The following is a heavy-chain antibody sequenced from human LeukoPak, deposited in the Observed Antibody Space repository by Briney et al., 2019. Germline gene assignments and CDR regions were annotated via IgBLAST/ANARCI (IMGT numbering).Heavy chain of an antibody. Sequence: GGSLRLSCAASGFTFSSYAMSWVRQAPGKGLEWVSAISGSGTSTFYADSVKGRFTISRDNSKNTLYLRMNSLRDEDTAVYYCAKGGGCVVGGTCSLSYYYGMDVWGQGTTVTVSS. CDR1: GFTFSSYA. CDR2: ISGSGTST. V-gene: IGHV3-23*01. D-gene: IGHD1-26*01. CDR3: AKGGGCVVGGTCSLSYYYGMDV. J-gene: IGHJ6*02.